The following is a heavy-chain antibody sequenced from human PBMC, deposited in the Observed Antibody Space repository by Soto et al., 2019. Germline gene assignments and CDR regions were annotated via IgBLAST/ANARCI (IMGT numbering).Heavy chain of an antibody. CDR1: GFSFSSYA. CDR2: LSGSGGST. Sequence: EVQLLESGGGLVQPGGSLRLSCAASGFSFSSYAMSWVRQAPGKGLEWVSGLSGSGGSTFYADSVKGRFTIYRDSSKNTVYLQMNSLRAEDTAVYYCAKGTTVTKNLDYWGQGTLVTVSS. D-gene: IGHD4-17*01. CDR3: AKGTTVTKNLDY. J-gene: IGHJ4*02. V-gene: IGHV3-23*01.